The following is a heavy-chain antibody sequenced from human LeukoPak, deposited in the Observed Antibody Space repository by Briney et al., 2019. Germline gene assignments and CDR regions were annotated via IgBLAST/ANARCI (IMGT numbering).Heavy chain of an antibody. CDR3: ARSEEQQLPPGG. CDR1: GFTFSTYG. CDR2: ITAGGGTT. V-gene: IGHV3-23*01. Sequence: PGGSLRLSCSGSGFTFSTYGMTWVRQAPGKGLECVATITAGGGTTRYADSVKGRFTVSRDNSRNTLFLQMNSLRAEDTAVYYCARSEEQQLPPGGWGQGTLVTVSS. D-gene: IGHD6-13*01. J-gene: IGHJ4*02.